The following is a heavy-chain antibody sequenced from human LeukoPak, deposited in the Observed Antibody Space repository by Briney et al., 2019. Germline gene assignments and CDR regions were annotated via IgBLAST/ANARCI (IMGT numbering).Heavy chain of an antibody. CDR1: GYTFTSYD. CDR3: ARGNSIAAAGHDAFDI. J-gene: IGHJ3*02. CDR2: MNPNSGNT. D-gene: IGHD6-13*01. V-gene: IGHV1-8*03. Sequence: GSVKVSCKASGYTFTSYDINWVRQATGQGLEWMGWMNPNSGNTGYAQKFQGRVTITRSTSISTAYMELSSLRSEDTAVYYCARGNSIAAAGHDAFDIWGQGTMVTVSS.